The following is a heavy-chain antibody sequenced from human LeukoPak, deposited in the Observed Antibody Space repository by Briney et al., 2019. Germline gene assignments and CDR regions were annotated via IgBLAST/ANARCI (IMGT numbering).Heavy chain of an antibody. J-gene: IGHJ6*03. D-gene: IGHD2-15*01. CDR3: ARVTYCSGGSCYYYYMDV. V-gene: IGHV1-18*01. CDR2: ISAYNGNT. CDR1: GYTFTSYG. Sequence: ASVKVSCKASGYTFTSYGISWVRQAPGQGLEWRGWISAYNGNTNYAQKLQGRVTMTTDTSTGTAYMELRSLRSDDTAVYYCARVTYCSGGSCYYYYMDVWGKGTTVTVSS.